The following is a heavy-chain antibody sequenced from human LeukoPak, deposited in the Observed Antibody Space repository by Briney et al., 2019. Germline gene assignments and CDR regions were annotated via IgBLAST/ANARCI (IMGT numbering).Heavy chain of an antibody. J-gene: IGHJ4*02. CDR2: ISSSSSYI. V-gene: IGHV3-21*01. D-gene: IGHD3-22*01. CDR1: GFTFNSYS. CDR3: AREAYDSSGVDY. Sequence: GGSLRLSCAASGFTFNSYSMNWVRQAPGKGLEWVSSISSSSSYIYYADSVKGRFTISRDNAKNSLYLQMNSLRAEDTAVYYCAREAYDSSGVDYWGQATLVTVSS.